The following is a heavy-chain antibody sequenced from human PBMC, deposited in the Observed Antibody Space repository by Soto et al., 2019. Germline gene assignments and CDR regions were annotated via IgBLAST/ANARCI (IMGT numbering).Heavy chain of an antibody. Sequence: GASVKVSCKANGYTFRNYAMHWVRQAPGQGLEWMGWINGGNGNTKYSQKFQGRVTITRDTSASTAYMGLSSLRSEDTAVYYCARDGPIYDILSARYFYGMDVWGQGTTVTVSS. V-gene: IGHV1-3*01. J-gene: IGHJ6*02. D-gene: IGHD3-9*01. CDR3: ARDGPIYDILSARYFYGMDV. CDR2: INGGNGNT. CDR1: GYTFRNYA.